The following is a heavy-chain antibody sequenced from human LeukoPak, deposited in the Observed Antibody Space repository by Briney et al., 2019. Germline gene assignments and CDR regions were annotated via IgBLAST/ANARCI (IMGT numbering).Heavy chain of an antibody. Sequence: PSETLSLTCTVSGGSISTTGYYWAWIRQPPGKGLQWIASIYYSGSTYYNSSLKSRVTISVDTSMNQFSLKLSFVTTADTAVYYCARALGYCSGGSCTRGYNWFDPWGQGTLVTVPS. V-gene: IGHV4-39*01. D-gene: IGHD2-15*01. CDR1: GGSISTTGYY. CDR3: ARALGYCSGGSCTRGYNWFDP. J-gene: IGHJ5*02. CDR2: IYYSGST.